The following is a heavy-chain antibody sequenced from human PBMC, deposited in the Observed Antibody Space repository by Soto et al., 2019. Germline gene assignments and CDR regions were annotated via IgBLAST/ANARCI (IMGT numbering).Heavy chain of an antibody. D-gene: IGHD2-15*01. V-gene: IGHV1-69*13. CDR2: IIPIFGTA. J-gene: IGHJ1*01. CDR1: GGTFSSYA. CDR3: AREENCSGGTCYSEYFHR. Sequence: SVKVSCKASGGTFSSYAISWVRQAPGQGLEWMGGIIPIFGTANYAQKFQGRVTITADESTSTAYMELSSLRSEDTAVYYCAREENCSGGTCYSEYFHRWGQGTLVTVSS.